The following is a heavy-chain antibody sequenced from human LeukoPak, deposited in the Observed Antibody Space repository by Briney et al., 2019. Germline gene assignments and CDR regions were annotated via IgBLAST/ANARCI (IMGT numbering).Heavy chain of an antibody. V-gene: IGHV3-74*01. CDR2: INSDGSNT. CDR1: GFTFSNYW. Sequence: PGGSLRLSCAASGFTFSNYWMHWVRQAPGKGLVWVSRINSDGSNTNYADSVKGRFTISRDNAKNTLYLQMNSLRAEDTAVYYCAKNGLWFGELYRYYYMDVWGKGTTVTISS. CDR3: AKNGLWFGELYRYYYMDV. J-gene: IGHJ6*03. D-gene: IGHD3-10*01.